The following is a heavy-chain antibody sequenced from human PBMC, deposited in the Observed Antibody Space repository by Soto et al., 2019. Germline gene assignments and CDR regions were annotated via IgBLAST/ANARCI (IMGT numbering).Heavy chain of an antibody. D-gene: IGHD2-2*01. V-gene: IGHV4-34*01. Sequence: SETLSLTCAVYGGSFSGYYWSWIRQPPGKGLEWIGEINHSGSTNYNPFLKSRVTISVDTSKNQFSLKLSSMTAADTAVYYCARLGFPNCSSTSCYRPTPLEFDYWGQGTLVTVSS. J-gene: IGHJ4*02. CDR3: ARLGFPNCSSTSCYRPTPLEFDY. CDR1: GGSFSGYY. CDR2: INHSGST.